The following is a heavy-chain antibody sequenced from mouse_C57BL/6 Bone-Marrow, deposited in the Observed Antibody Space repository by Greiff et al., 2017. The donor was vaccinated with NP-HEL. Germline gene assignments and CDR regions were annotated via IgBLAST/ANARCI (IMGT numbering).Heavy chain of an antibody. CDR1: GYTFTSYW. V-gene: IGHV1-72*01. J-gene: IGHJ1*03. Sequence: QQSCKASGYTFTSYWMHWVKQRPGRGLEWIGRIDPNSGGTKFNEKFKTKATLTVDTPSSTAYMQLSSLTSDDSAVYYCARYYYGSVGWYCDVGGTGTTVTVSS. CDR3: ARYYYGSVGWYCDV. CDR2: IDPNSGGT. D-gene: IGHD1-1*01.